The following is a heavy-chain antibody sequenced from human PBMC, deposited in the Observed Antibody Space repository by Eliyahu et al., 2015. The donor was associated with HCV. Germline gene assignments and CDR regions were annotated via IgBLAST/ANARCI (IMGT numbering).Heavy chain of an antibody. CDR2: IHKNGST. CDR3: ARDERSTWYHGMDV. Sequence: QVQLQESGPGLVRPSETLSLTCTVSGGSVSSFIYFWSWIRQSPGKGLEWTGYIHKNGSTNYNPSLKNRVTISVDTSKNQFSLKVSSVTAADTAVYYCARDERSTWYHGMDVWGQGTTVTVSS. V-gene: IGHV4-61*01. D-gene: IGHD5-24*01. J-gene: IGHJ6*02. CDR1: GGSVSSFIYF.